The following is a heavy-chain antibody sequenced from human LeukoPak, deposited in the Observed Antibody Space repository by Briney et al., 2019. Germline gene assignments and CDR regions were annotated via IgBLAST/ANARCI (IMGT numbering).Heavy chain of an antibody. CDR2: IYYSGST. CDR1: GGSISSGDYY. D-gene: IGHD5-18*01. CDR3: ARDRQYSYGIFDY. V-gene: IGHV4-30-4*01. Sequence: SETLSLTCTVSGGSISSGDYYWSWIRQPPGKGLEWIGYIYYSGSTYYNPSLKSRVTISVDTSKNQFSLKLSSVTAADTAVYYCARDRQYSYGIFDYWGQGTLVTVSS. J-gene: IGHJ4*02.